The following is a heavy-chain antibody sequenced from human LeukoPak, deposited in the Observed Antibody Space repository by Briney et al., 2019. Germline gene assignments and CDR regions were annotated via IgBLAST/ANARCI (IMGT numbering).Heavy chain of an antibody. D-gene: IGHD2/OR15-2a*01. CDR3: VRGLNSFDL. J-gene: IGHJ4*02. Sequence: GGSLRLSCVVSGFTFSDHYLDWVRQSPGRGLEWVGRSRIKADGYITQYAAPVKDRFTISRDESTDSLFLQMNSLKTEDTAMYYCVRGLNSFDLWGQGTPVTVSS. CDR2: SRIKADGYIT. V-gene: IGHV3-72*01. CDR1: GFTFSDHY.